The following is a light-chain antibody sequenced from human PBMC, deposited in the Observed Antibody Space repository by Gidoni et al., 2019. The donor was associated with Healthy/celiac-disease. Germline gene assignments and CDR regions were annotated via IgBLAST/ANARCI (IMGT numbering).Light chain of an antibody. V-gene: IGLV3-21*04. CDR2: YDS. CDR1: NIGSNS. J-gene: IGLJ2*01. Sequence: SYVLTQPPSVSVAPGKTARITRGGNNIGSNSVHWYQQKPGQAPVLVIYYDSDRPSGIPERFSGSNSGNTATLTISRVEAGDEADYYCQVWDSSSDHPVFGGGTKLTVL. CDR3: QVWDSSSDHPV.